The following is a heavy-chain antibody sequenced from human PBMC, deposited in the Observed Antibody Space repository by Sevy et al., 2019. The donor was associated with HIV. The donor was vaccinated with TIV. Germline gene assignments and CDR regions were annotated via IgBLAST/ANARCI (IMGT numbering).Heavy chain of an antibody. CDR3: AHHPYNYGYFDY. CDR1: GFSLSTSGVG. D-gene: IGHD5-18*01. J-gene: IGHJ4*02. CDR2: IYWDDDK. Sequence: SGPTLVKPTQTLTLTCTFSGFSLSTSGVGVGWIRQPPGKALEGLALIYWDDDKRYSPSLKSRLTITKDTSKNQLVLTMTNMDPVDTATYYCAHHPYNYGYFDYWGQGTLVTVSS. V-gene: IGHV2-5*02.